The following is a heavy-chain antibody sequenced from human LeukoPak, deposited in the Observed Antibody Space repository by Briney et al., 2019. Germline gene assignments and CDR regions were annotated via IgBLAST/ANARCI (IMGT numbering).Heavy chain of an antibody. V-gene: IGHV3-23*01. CDR2: VSGSGDRT. Sequence: GRPLRLSCAASGFTFSNYAMSWVRQVPGKGLEWISAVSGSGDRTYYAGSVKGRFTISRDNSKNIVYLRMSSLRAEDTAVYFCANSRGYGSGNLWGQGTLVTVSS. J-gene: IGHJ4*02. D-gene: IGHD3-10*01. CDR1: GFTFSNYA. CDR3: ANSRGYGSGNL.